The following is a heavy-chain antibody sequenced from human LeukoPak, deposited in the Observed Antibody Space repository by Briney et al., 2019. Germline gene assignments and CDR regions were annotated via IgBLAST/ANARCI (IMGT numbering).Heavy chain of an antibody. CDR1: GGSISSGGYS. CDR2: IYHSGST. J-gene: IGHJ5*02. D-gene: IGHD3-16*02. V-gene: IGHV4-30-2*01. Sequence: SETLSLTCAVSGGSISSGGYSWSWIRQPPGKGLEWIGYIYHSGSTYYNPSLKSRVTISVDRSKNQFSLKLSSVTAADTAVYYCARGSFGGVISRFDPWGQGTLVTVSS. CDR3: ARGSFGGVISRFDP.